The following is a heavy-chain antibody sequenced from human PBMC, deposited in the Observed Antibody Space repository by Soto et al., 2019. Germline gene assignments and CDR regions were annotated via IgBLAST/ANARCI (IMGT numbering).Heavy chain of an antibody. J-gene: IGHJ6*02. V-gene: IGHV4-31*03. CDR1: GGSISSGYY. CDR2: IYYSGNT. D-gene: IGHD3-3*02. CDR3: ARDASAALGCPNSMDV. Sequence: SETLSLTCTVSGGSISSGYYWSWIRQYPGKGLEWIGYIYYSGNTYYNPSLKSRVSISLDTSKSQFSLKLDSVTAADTAVYYCARDASAALGCPNSMDVWGQGTNVTV.